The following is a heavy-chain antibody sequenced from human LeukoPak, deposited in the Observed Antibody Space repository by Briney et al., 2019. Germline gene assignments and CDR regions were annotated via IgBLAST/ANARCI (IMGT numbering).Heavy chain of an antibody. Sequence: PGGSLRLSCAASGFTISSYAMSWVRQAPGKGLEWVSAISGSGGSTYYADSVKGRFTIPRDNSKNTLYLQMNSLRAEDTAVYYCAKDDSGTGTDYFDYWGQGTLVTVSS. CDR1: GFTISSYA. V-gene: IGHV3-23*01. D-gene: IGHD1-1*01. CDR2: ISGSGGST. CDR3: AKDDSGTGTDYFDY. J-gene: IGHJ4*02.